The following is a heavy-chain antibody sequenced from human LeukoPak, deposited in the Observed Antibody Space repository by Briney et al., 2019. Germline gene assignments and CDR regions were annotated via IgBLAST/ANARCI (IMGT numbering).Heavy chain of an antibody. D-gene: IGHD4-17*01. V-gene: IGHV1-46*01. Sequence: ASVKVSCKASGYTFTSYYMHWVRQAPGQGLEWMGIINPSGGSTSYAQKFQGRVTMTRDMSTSTVYMELSSLRSEDTAVYYCATTTTVTTSGDAFDIWGQGTMVTVSS. J-gene: IGHJ3*02. CDR2: INPSGGST. CDR1: GYTFTSYY. CDR3: ATTTTVTTSGDAFDI.